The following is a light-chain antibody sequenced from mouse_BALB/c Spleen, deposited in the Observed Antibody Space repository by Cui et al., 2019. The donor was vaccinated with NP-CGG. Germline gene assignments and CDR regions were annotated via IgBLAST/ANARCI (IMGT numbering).Light chain of an antibody. CDR2: GTN. Sequence: QALGTQELALTTYSGETVTLTCRSSTGAVTTSNYANWVQEKPDHLFTGLIGGTNNRVPGVPASFSGSLIGDKAALTITGAQTEDEAIYFCALWYSNHWVFGGGTKLTVL. J-gene: IGLJ1*01. CDR3: ALWYSNHWV. V-gene: IGLV1*01. CDR1: TGAVTTSNY.